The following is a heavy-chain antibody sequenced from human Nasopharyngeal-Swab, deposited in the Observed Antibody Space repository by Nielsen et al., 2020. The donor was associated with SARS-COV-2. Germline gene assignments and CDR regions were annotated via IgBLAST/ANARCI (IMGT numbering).Heavy chain of an antibody. J-gene: IGHJ4*02. V-gene: IGHV4-39*07. D-gene: IGHD3-3*01. Sequence: SETLSLTCTASGGSISSSSYYWGWIRQPPGKGLEWIGSIYYSGSTYYNPSLKSRVTISVDTSKNQFSLKLSSVTAADTAVYYCARSLLRFLEWTNFDYWGQGTLVTVSS. CDR3: ARSLLRFLEWTNFDY. CDR1: GGSISSSSYY. CDR2: IYYSGST.